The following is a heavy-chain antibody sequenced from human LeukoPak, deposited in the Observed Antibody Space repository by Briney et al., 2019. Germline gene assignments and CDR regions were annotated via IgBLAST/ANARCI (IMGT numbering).Heavy chain of an antibody. V-gene: IGHV3-21*01. D-gene: IGHD2-2*01. Sequence: GVSLRLSCAASGFTFSSYSMNWVRQAPGKGLECVSSISSSSSYIYYADSVKGRFTISRDNAKNSLYLQMNSLRAEDTAVYYCARGGVPAAVYGNWFDPWGQGTLATVSS. CDR3: ARGGVPAAVYGNWFDP. CDR1: GFTFSSYS. J-gene: IGHJ5*02. CDR2: ISSSSSYI.